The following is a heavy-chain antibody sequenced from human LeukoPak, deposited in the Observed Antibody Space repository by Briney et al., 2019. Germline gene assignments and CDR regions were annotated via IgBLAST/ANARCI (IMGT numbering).Heavy chain of an antibody. J-gene: IGHJ4*02. CDR1: GDIFAICA. Sequence: GGSLRLSCAAPGDIFAICATSTGCQAPGKGLEWVSIISGSGGNAYYAGSVKGRFTISRDNFKNTVYLQMNSLRADDTAIYYCAKARSLTWDYYLDSWRQGTLVTVSS. CDR2: ISGSGGNA. V-gene: IGHV3-23*01. D-gene: IGHD1-26*01. CDR3: AKARSLTWDYYLDS.